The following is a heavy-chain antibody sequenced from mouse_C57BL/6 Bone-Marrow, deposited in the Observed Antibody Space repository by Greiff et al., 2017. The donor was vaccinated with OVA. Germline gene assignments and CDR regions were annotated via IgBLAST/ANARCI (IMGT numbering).Heavy chain of an antibody. CDR2: IYPRSGNT. D-gene: IGHD1-1*01. Sequence: VKLQQSGAELARPGASVKLSCKASGYTFTSYGISWVKQRTGQGLEWIGEIYPRSGNTYYNEKFKGKATLTADKSSSTAYMELRSLTSEDSAVYFCARREYYGSSSWFAYWGQGTLVTVSA. V-gene: IGHV1-81*01. CDR1: GYTFTSYG. J-gene: IGHJ3*01. CDR3: ARREYYGSSSWFAY.